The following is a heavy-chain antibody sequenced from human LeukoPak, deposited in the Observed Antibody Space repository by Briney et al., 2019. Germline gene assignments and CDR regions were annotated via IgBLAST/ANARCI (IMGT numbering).Heavy chain of an antibody. D-gene: IGHD3-10*01. J-gene: IGHJ4*02. Sequence: SETLSLTCTVSGGSISSYYWSWIRQPPGMGLEWIGYIFYSGSTNYNASLKSRVTISVDTSKNQFSLKLSSVTAADTAVYYRARGWVYGSGSHQFDYWGQGTLVTVSS. CDR3: ARGWVYGSGSHQFDY. CDR1: GGSISSYY. CDR2: IFYSGST. V-gene: IGHV4-59*01.